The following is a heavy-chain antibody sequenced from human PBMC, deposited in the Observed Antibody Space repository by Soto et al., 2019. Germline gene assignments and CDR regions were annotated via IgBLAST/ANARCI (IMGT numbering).Heavy chain of an antibody. CDR1: GFTFSSYS. V-gene: IGHV3-48*01. D-gene: IGHD3-10*01. CDR3: ARANYYGSPGDFDD. J-gene: IGHJ4*02. CDR2: ISSSSSTI. Sequence: GGSLRLSCAASGFTFSSYSMNWVRQAPGKGLEWVSYISSSSSTIYYADSVKGRFTISRDNAKNSLYLQMNSLRAEDTAVYYCARANYYGSPGDFDDWGQGTLVTVSS.